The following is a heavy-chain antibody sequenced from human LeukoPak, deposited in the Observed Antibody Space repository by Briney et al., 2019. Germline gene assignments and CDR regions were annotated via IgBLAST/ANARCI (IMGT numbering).Heavy chain of an antibody. CDR1: GFTFTDYC. J-gene: IGHJ4*02. Sequence: PGGSLRLSCAASGFTFTDYCISWIRQSPGKGLEWISYISGTGNTIYYADSVKGRFTIARDNAKNSVTLQMNNLRADDTAVYYSAKDSRSGWWQPLDLWGHFDSWGQGTLVTVSS. V-gene: IGHV3-11*04. D-gene: IGHD2-15*01. CDR3: AKDSRSGWWQPLDLWGHFDS. CDR2: ISGTGNTI.